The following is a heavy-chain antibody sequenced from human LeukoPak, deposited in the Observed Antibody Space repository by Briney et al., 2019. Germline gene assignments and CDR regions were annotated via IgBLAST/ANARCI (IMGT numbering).Heavy chain of an antibody. CDR3: AKDREQLLYYFDY. Sequence: GGSLRLSCAASGFTFSSYGMHWVRQAPGKGLEWVAFIRYDGSNKYYADSVKGRFTISRDNSKNTLYLQMNSLGAEDTAVYYCAKDREQLLYYFDYWGQGTLVTVSS. J-gene: IGHJ4*02. V-gene: IGHV3-30*02. D-gene: IGHD2-2*01. CDR1: GFTFSSYG. CDR2: IRYDGSNK.